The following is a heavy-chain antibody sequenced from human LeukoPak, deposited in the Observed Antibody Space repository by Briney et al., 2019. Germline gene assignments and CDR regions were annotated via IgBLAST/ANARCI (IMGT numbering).Heavy chain of an antibody. Sequence: SVKVSCKASGGTFSSYAISWVRQAPGQGLEWMGRIIPILGIANYAQKFQGRVTITADKSTSTAYMELSSLRSEDTAVYYCARDSGTNYDFWSGYYLFDYWGQGTLVTVSS. D-gene: IGHD3-3*01. V-gene: IGHV1-69*04. CDR1: GGTFSSYA. CDR3: ARDSGTNYDFWSGYYLFDY. CDR2: IIPILGIA. J-gene: IGHJ4*02.